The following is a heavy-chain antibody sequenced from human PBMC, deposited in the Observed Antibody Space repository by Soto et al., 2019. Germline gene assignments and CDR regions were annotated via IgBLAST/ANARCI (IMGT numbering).Heavy chain of an antibody. Sequence: QVQLVQSGAEVKKPGSSVKVSCKASGGTFSSYTISWVRQAPGQGLEWMGRIIPILGIANYAQKFQGRVTDTAEKFNNTAYIEVSNPRTGDTGVDYLAREGQVGPQFDYWGQGTLVTVSS. CDR3: AREGQVGPQFDY. CDR1: GGTFSSYT. J-gene: IGHJ4*02. CDR2: IIPILGIA. V-gene: IGHV1-69*08.